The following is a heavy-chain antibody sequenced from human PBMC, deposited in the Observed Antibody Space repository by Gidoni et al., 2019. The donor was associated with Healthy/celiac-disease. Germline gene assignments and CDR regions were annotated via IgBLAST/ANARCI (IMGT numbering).Heavy chain of an antibody. V-gene: IGHV3-9*01. Sequence: EVQLVESGGGLVQPGRSLRLSCAASGFTFDDYAMHWVRQAPGKGLEWVSGISWNSGSIGYADSVKGRFTISRDNAKNSLYLQMNSLRAEDTALYHCAKEVLGQGVAFDIWGQGTIVTVSS. CDR2: ISWNSGSI. D-gene: IGHD3-10*01. CDR1: GFTFDDYA. CDR3: AKEVLGQGVAFDI. J-gene: IGHJ3*02.